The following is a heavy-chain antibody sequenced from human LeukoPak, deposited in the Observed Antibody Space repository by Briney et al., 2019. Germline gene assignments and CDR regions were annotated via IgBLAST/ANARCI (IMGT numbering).Heavy chain of an antibody. Sequence: GGSLRLSCAASGFTFSSPWMHWVRQAPGKGLVWVSRINSDGSATAYADSVKGRFTISRDNAKNSLYLQMTSLRAEDTAVYYCARDKIVGATNLDYWGQGTLVTVSS. CDR2: INSDGSAT. J-gene: IGHJ4*02. CDR1: GFTFSSPW. V-gene: IGHV3-74*01. CDR3: ARDKIVGATNLDY. D-gene: IGHD1-26*01.